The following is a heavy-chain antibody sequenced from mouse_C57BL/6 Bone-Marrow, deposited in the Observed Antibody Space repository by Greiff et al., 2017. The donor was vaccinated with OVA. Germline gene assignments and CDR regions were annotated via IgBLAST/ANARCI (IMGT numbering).Heavy chain of an antibody. Sequence: QVQLQQSGAELARPGASVNLSCKASGYTFTSYGISWVKQRTGQGLEWIGEIYPRSGNTYYNEKFKGKATLTADKSSSTAYMELRSLTSEDSAVYFCARDFYYGNPAWFAYWGQGTLVTVSA. D-gene: IGHD2-1*01. CDR1: GYTFTSYG. CDR2: IYPRSGNT. J-gene: IGHJ3*01. CDR3: ARDFYYGNPAWFAY. V-gene: IGHV1-81*01.